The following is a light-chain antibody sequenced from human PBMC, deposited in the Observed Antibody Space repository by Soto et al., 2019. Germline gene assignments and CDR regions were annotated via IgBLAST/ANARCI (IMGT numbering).Light chain of an antibody. Sequence: TLSGSVGDRVTITCRASQTISNGLGWYQQKPGKAPKLLISTASTLQSGVPSGFSGSGSGTDFTLTISSLQHEDFAIYYCLQDYDYPRTFGQGTKVDIK. CDR3: LQDYDYPRT. CDR2: TAS. J-gene: IGKJ1*01. CDR1: QTISNG. V-gene: IGKV1-6*01.